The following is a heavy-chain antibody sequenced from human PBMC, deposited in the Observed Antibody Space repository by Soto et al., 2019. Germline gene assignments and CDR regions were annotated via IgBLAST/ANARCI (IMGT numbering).Heavy chain of an antibody. CDR3: ARGKYDFWSGHAYYYYGMDV. CDR2: ISSSSSYI. Sequence: PGGSLRLSCAASGFTFSSYSMNWVRQAPGKGLEWVSSISSSSSYIYYADSVKGRFTISRDNAKNSLYLQMNSLRAEDTAVYYCARGKYDFWSGHAYYYYGMDVWGQGTTVTVSS. J-gene: IGHJ6*02. D-gene: IGHD3-3*01. V-gene: IGHV3-21*01. CDR1: GFTFSSYS.